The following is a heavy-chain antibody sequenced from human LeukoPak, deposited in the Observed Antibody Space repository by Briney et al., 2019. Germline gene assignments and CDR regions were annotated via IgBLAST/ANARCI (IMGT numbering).Heavy chain of an antibody. Sequence: GGSLRLSCAASGFTFDDYGMSWVRQAPGKGLEWVSGINWNGGSTGYADSVKGRFTISRDNAKNSLYLQMNSLRAEDTALYHCARELRYDNSDSGAFWGQGTVVTVSS. CDR2: INWNGGST. CDR3: ARELRYDNSDSGAF. J-gene: IGHJ3*01. D-gene: IGHD3-22*01. CDR1: GFTFDDYG. V-gene: IGHV3-20*01.